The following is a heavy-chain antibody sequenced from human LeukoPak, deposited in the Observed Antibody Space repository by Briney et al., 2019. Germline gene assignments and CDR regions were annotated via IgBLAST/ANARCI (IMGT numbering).Heavy chain of an antibody. CDR1: GGSISSYY. J-gene: IGHJ5*02. Sequence: SETLSLTCTVSGGSISSYYWSWIRQPPGKGLEWIGYIYDSGSTYYNPSLKSRVTISVDTSKNQFSLKLSSVTAADTAVYYCARSAPRYCSSTSCYGGLLEFDPWGQGTLVTVSS. CDR3: ARSAPRYCSSTSCYGGLLEFDP. CDR2: IYDSGST. V-gene: IGHV4-4*08. D-gene: IGHD2-2*01.